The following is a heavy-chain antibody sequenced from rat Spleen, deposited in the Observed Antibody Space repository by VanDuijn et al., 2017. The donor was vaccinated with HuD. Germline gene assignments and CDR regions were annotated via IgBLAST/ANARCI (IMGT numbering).Heavy chain of an antibody. V-gene: IGHV5-20*01. J-gene: IGHJ2*01. CDR3: ARRGGLRPDY. CDR1: GFTFNDYY. D-gene: IGHD1-11*01. Sequence: EVQLVESGGGLVQPGRSLKLSCAASGFTFNDYYMAWVRQAPTKGLEWVASINYDGGSTYYRDSVKGRFTISRDNAKSTLYLQMDSLRSEDTATYYGARRGGLRPDYWGQGVMVTVSS. CDR2: INYDGGST.